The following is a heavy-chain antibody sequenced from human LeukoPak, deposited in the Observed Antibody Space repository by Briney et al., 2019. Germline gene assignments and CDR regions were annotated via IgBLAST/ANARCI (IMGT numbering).Heavy chain of an antibody. J-gene: IGHJ6*03. Sequence: GGSLRLSCAASGVPFSTYAMSWVRQAPGKGLEWVSSISVSGGSTYYADPAKGRFTISRDNSKNKVYLQMNSLRAEDTAVYYCANRGVGYYYMDVWGKGTTVTVSS. V-gene: IGHV3-23*01. CDR2: ISVSGGST. CDR3: ANRGVGYYYMDV. D-gene: IGHD2-15*01. CDR1: GVPFSTYA.